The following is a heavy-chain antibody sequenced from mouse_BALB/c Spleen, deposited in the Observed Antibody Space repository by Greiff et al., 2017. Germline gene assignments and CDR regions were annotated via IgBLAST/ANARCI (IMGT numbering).Heavy chain of an antibody. V-gene: IGHV1-12*01. J-gene: IGHJ1*01. CDR1: GYTFTSYN. Sequence: QVQLQQPGAELVKPGASVKMSCKASGYTFTSYNMHWVKQTPGQGLEWIGAIYPGNGDTSYNQKFKGKATLTADKSSSTAYMQLSSLTSEDSAVYYCAKDITTAYFDVWGAGTTVTVSS. D-gene: IGHD1-2*01. CDR2: IYPGNGDT. CDR3: AKDITTAYFDV.